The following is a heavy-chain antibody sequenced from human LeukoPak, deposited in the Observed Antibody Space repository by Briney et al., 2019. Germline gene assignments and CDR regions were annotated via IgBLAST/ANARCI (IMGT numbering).Heavy chain of an antibody. CDR2: IYYSGST. CDR3: ARVPTIGYCSSTSCYRTFDI. D-gene: IGHD2-2*01. Sequence: SETLSLTCTVSGGSISSSSYYWGWIRQPPGKGLEWIGSIYYSGSTYYNPSLKSRVTISVDTSKNQFSLKLSSVTAADTAVYYCARVPTIGYCSSTSCYRTFDIWGQGTMVTVSS. J-gene: IGHJ3*02. CDR1: GGSISSSSYY. V-gene: IGHV4-39*07.